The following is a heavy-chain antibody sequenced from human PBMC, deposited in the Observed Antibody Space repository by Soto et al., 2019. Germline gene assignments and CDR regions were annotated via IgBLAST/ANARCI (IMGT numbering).Heavy chain of an antibody. V-gene: IGHV1-18*04. D-gene: IGHD6-6*01. J-gene: IGHJ6*02. CDR3: ARDLRGGSSSFETDYYYYGMDV. CDR1: GYTFTSYG. Sequence: ASVKVSCKASGYTFTSYGISWVRQAPGQGLEWMGWISAYNGNTNYAQKFQGRVTMTRDTSTSTVYMELSSLRSEDTAVYYCARDLRGGSSSFETDYYYYGMDVWGQGTTVTVSS. CDR2: ISAYNGNT.